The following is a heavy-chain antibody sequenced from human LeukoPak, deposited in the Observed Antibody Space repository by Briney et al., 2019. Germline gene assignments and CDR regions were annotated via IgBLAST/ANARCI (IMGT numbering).Heavy chain of an antibody. D-gene: IGHD3-9*01. V-gene: IGHV1-18*01. CDR2: TSAYNGNT. J-gene: IGHJ5*02. Sequence: ASVKVSCKASGYTFTSYGISWVRQAPGQGLEWMGWTSAYNGNTNYAQKLQGRVTMTTDTSTSTAYMELRSLRSDDTAVYYCARVPYYDILTGYYYGRNNWFDPWGQGTLVTVSS. CDR1: GYTFTSYG. CDR3: ARVPYYDILTGYYYGRNNWFDP.